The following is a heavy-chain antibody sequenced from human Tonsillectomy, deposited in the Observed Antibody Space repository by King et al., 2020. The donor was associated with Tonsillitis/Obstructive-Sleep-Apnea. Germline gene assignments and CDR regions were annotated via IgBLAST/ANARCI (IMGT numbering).Heavy chain of an antibody. CDR1: GGSFSGYY. J-gene: IGHJ4*02. Sequence: VQLQQWGAGLLKPSETLSLTCAVYGGSFSGYYWSWIRQPPGKGLEWIGEINHSGSTNYNPSLKSRVTISVDTSKNQFSLKLSSVTAADTAVYYCARGGDYSNYAYFDYWGQGTLVTVSS. CDR3: ARGGDYSNYAYFDY. CDR2: INHSGST. V-gene: IGHV4-34*01. D-gene: IGHD4-11*01.